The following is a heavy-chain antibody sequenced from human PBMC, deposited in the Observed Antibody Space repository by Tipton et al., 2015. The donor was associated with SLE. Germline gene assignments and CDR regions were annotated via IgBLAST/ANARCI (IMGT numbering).Heavy chain of an antibody. CDR3: AFCGGYYDFWSVAG. V-gene: IGHV3-23*01. CDR2: ISSSFSYI. CDR1: GFTFSSYA. Sequence: SLRLSCAASGFTFSSYAMSWVRQAPGKGLEWVSSISSSFSYIYYADSVKGRFTISRDNSKNTLYLQMNSLRAEDTAVYYCAFCGGYYDFWSVAGWGQGTLVTVSS. D-gene: IGHD3-3*01. J-gene: IGHJ4*02.